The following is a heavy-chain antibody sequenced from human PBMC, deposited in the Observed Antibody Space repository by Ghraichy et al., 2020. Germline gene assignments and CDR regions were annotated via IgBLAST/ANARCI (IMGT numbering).Heavy chain of an antibody. CDR1: GDSVSSNSAA. V-gene: IGHV6-1*01. J-gene: IGHJ4*02. CDR2: KYYRSKWYN. D-gene: IGHD3-3*01. Sequence: SQTLSLTCAISGDSVSSNSAAWNWIRQSPSRGLEWLGRKYYRSKWYNDYAVSVKSRITINPDTSKNQFSLQLNSVTPEDTAVYYCARAMRFLEWLPPIDYWGQGTLVTVSS. CDR3: ARAMRFLEWLPPIDY.